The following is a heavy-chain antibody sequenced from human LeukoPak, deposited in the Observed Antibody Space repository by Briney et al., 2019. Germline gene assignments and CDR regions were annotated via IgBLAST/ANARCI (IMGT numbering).Heavy chain of an antibody. CDR2: INPNTGDT. V-gene: IGHV1-2*02. D-gene: IGHD3-10*01. J-gene: IGHJ4*02. CDR3: ARNTNYFGSGNSFDY. CDR1: GYTFTGYH. Sequence: ASVKVSCKASGYTFTGYHMHWVRQAPGQGLEWMGWINPNTGDTNYAQKFQGRGTMTRDTSIDTAYMELSRLKTDDMAVYYCARNTNYFGSGNSFDYWGQGTLVTVSS.